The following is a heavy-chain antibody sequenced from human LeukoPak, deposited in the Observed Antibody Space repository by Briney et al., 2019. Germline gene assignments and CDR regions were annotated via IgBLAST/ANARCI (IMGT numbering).Heavy chain of an antibody. J-gene: IGHJ4*02. Sequence: GRSLRLSCVASGFTFSSYGMHWVRQAPGKGLEWVAVIWYDGSNKYYADSVKGRFTISRDNSKNTLYLQMNSLRAEDTAVYYCARHTIYGSGSYLDYWGQGTLVTVSS. CDR1: GFTFSSYG. CDR2: IWYDGSNK. D-gene: IGHD3-10*01. CDR3: ARHTIYGSGSYLDY. V-gene: IGHV3-33*01.